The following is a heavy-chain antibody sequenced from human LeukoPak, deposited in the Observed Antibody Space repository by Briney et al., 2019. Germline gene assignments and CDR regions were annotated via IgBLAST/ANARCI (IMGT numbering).Heavy chain of an antibody. V-gene: IGHV3-33*01. Sequence: GGSLRLSCAASGFTFSSYGMHWVRQAPGKGLEWVAVIWYDGSNKYYADSVKGRFTISRDNSKNTLYLQMNSLRAEDTAVYYCARDDSSGLNWFDPWGQGTLVTVSS. J-gene: IGHJ5*02. CDR1: GFTFSSYG. CDR2: IWYDGSNK. D-gene: IGHD6-19*01. CDR3: ARDDSSGLNWFDP.